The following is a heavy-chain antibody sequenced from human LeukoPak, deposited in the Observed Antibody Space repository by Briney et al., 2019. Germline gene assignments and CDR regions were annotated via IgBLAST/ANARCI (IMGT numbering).Heavy chain of an antibody. CDR1: GYTFTSCG. Sequence: ASVKVSCKASGYTFTSCGISWVRQAPGQGLEWMGWISAYNGNTNYAQKLQGRVTMTTDTSTSTAYMELRSLRSDDTAVYYCARAGYSYGSNWFDPWGQGTLVTVSS. CDR2: ISAYNGNT. CDR3: ARAGYSYGSNWFDP. D-gene: IGHD5-18*01. J-gene: IGHJ5*02. V-gene: IGHV1-18*01.